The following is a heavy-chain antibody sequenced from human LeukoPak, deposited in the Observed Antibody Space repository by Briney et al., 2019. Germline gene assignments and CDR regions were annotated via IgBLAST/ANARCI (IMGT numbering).Heavy chain of an antibody. CDR1: GFTFSSYN. CDR2: ISSSSSYI. V-gene: IGHV3-21*01. CDR3: ASEPRPGYIDY. J-gene: IGHJ4*02. D-gene: IGHD2-2*02. Sequence: GGSLRLSCATSGFTFSSYNMTWVRQAPGKGLEWVSSISSSSSYIDYVDSVKGRFTISRDNANNSLFPQMNSLRAEDTAVYYCASEPRPGYIDYWGQGTLVTVSS.